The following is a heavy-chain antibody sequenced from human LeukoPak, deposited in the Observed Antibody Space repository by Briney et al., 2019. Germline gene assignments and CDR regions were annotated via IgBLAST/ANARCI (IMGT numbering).Heavy chain of an antibody. CDR1: GGSFSDYY. J-gene: IGHJ3*02. V-gene: IGHV4-34*01. CDR2: ITHSGST. Sequence: SETLSLTCAVYGGSFSDYYWTWIRQPPGKGLEWIGEITHSGSTYYNPSLKTRVTISVDTSKNQFSLKLSSVTAADTAVYYCARVYDYVWGSYRFLNAFDIWGQGTMVTVSS. CDR3: ARVYDYVWGSYRFLNAFDI. D-gene: IGHD3-16*02.